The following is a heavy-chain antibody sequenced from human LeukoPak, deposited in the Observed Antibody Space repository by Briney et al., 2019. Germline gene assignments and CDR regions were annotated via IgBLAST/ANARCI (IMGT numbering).Heavy chain of an antibody. CDR3: ARESYDSPHAFDI. J-gene: IGHJ3*02. Sequence: PGGSLRLSCAGSGYTFSSYAMHWVRQAPGKGLEWVAVISYDGSNKYYADSVKGRFTISRDNSKNTLYLQMNSLRAEDTAVYYCARESYDSPHAFDIWGQGTMVTVSS. CDR1: GYTFSSYA. D-gene: IGHD5-12*01. CDR2: ISYDGSNK. V-gene: IGHV3-30-3*01.